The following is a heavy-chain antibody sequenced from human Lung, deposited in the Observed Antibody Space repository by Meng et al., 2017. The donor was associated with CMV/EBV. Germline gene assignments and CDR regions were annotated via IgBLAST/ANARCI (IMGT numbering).Heavy chain of an antibody. CDR3: ARDLGYSSGWSGGGNWFDP. CDR2: INPNSGGT. J-gene: IGHJ5*02. V-gene: IGHV1-2*06. CDR1: FTGYY. Sequence: FTGYYMHWVRHAPGQGLEWMGRINPNSGGTNYAQKFQGRVTMTRDTSISTAYMELSRLRSDDTAVYYCARDLGYSSGWSGGGNWFDPWGQGTLVTVSS. D-gene: IGHD6-19*01.